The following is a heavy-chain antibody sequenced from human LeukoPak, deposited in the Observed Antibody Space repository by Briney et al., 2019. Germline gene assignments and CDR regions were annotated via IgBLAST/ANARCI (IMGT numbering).Heavy chain of an antibody. D-gene: IGHD3-16*02. CDR1: GGSITSASYY. CDR2: IYTSGST. J-gene: IGHJ4*02. V-gene: IGHV4-61*02. CDR3: ARDSRPVYDYVWGSYRYGVYFDY. Sequence: PSETLSLTCTVSGGSITSASYYWSWIRQPAGKGLEWIGRIYTSGSTNYNPSLKSRVTMSVDTSKNQFSLKLSSVTAADTAVYYCARDSRPVYDYVWGSYRYGVYFDYWGQGTLVTVSS.